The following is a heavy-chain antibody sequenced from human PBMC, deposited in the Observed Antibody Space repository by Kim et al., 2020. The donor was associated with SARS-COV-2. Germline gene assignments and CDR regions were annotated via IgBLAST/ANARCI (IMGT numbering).Heavy chain of an antibody. Sequence: GGSLRLSCAASGFTFSSYAMHWVRQAPGKGLEWVAVISYDGSNKYYADSVKGRFTISRDNSKNTLYLQMNSLRAEDTAVYYCARDGEQWLQWEMENRYYFDYWGQGTLVTVSS. CDR3: ARDGEQWLQWEMENRYYFDY. CDR2: ISYDGSNK. V-gene: IGHV3-30*04. J-gene: IGHJ4*02. D-gene: IGHD6-19*01. CDR1: GFTFSSYA.